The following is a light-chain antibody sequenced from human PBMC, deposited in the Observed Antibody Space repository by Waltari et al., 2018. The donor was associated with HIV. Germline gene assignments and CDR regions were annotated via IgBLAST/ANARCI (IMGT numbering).Light chain of an antibody. CDR3: QQYNNWPLS. V-gene: IGKV3-15*01. CDR2: GAS. Sequence: EIVMTQSPATLSVSPGERATLSCRASQSFSSDLAWYQHKPGQAPRLLIYGASTRAAGIPARFSGSGSGTEFTLTISSLQSEDFAVYYCQQYNNWPLSFG. CDR1: QSFSSD. J-gene: IGKJ2*01.